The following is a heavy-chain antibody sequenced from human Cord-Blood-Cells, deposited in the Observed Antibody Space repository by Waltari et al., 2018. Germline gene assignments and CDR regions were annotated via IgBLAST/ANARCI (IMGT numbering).Heavy chain of an antibody. D-gene: IGHD6-13*01. V-gene: IGHV4-34*01. CDR1: GGSFSGYY. CDR2: INHSGST. CDR3: ARGSIAAAGIGAFDI. J-gene: IGHJ3*02. Sequence: QVQLQQWGAGLFQPSETLSLTCAVYGGSFSGYYWSWIRQPTGKGLGWIGEINHSGSTNYHPALKSRVTISVDTSKNQFSLKLSSVTAADTAVYYCARGSIAAAGIGAFDIWGQGTMVTVSS.